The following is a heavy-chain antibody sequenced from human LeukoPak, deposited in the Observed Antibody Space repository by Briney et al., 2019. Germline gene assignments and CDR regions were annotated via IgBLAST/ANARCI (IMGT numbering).Heavy chain of an antibody. V-gene: IGHV3-23*01. CDR2: ISGSGGST. Sequence: GGSLRLSCAASGFTFSSYAMSWVRQTPGKGLEWVSAISGSGGSTYYADSVKGRFTVSRDNSRNTLHLQMNSLRAEDTALYYCAKPQYSSNWYGMGVWGQGTTVTVSS. CDR1: GFTFSSYA. CDR3: AKPQYSSNWYGMGV. J-gene: IGHJ6*02. D-gene: IGHD6-13*01.